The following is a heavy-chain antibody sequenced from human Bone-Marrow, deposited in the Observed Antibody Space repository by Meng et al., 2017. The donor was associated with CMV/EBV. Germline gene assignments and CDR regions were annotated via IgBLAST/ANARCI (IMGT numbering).Heavy chain of an antibody. CDR1: GYTFTGYY. CDR3: ARSPPPIFTVTTIYYYYGMDV. J-gene: IGHJ6*02. CDR2: INPKSGVT. V-gene: IGHV1-2*02. Sequence: ASVKVSCKASGYTFTGYYMHWVRQAPGQGLEWMGCINPKSGVTYYSQKFQGRVTMTGDTTIITAYMDLSRLRSDDTAVYYCARSPPPIFTVTTIYYYYGMDVWGQGTTVTVSS. D-gene: IGHD4-17*01.